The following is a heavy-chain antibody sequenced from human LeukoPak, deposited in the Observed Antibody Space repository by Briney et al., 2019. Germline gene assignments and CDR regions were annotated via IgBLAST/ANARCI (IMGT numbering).Heavy chain of an antibody. CDR2: VSTDGIGT. V-gene: IGHV3-74*01. J-gene: IGHJ4*02. Sequence: GGSLRLSCVAFDFGSHHMHWVRQAPGKGLVWVSRVSTDGIGTAYADSVKGRFTISRDNAKNTVYLQMNSLRAEDTAVYYCARGGYSSGLDYWGQGTLVTVSS. D-gene: IGHD6-19*01. CDR1: DFGSHH. CDR3: ARGGYSSGLDY.